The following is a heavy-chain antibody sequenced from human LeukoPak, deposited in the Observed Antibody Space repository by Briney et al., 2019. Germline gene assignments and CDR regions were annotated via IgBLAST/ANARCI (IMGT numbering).Heavy chain of an antibody. D-gene: IGHD6-13*01. J-gene: IGHJ4*02. CDR2: ISGSGGST. CDR1: GFTFSHHG. V-gene: IGHV3-23*01. Sequence: PGGSLRLSCAASGFTFSHHGMHWVRQAPGKGLEWVSAISGSGGSTYYADSVKGRFTISRDNAKSSLYLQMNSLRAEDTAVYYCAREPSYTSSWHTSCDYWGQGTLVTVSS. CDR3: AREPSYTSSWHTSCDY.